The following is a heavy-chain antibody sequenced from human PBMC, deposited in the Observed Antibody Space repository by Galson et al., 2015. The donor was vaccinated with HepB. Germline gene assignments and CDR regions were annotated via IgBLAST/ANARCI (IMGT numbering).Heavy chain of an antibody. V-gene: IGHV3-30-3*01. Sequence: SLRLSCAASGFTFSSYAMHWVRQAPGKGLEWVAVISYDGSNKYYADSVKGRFTISRDNSKNTLYLQMNSLRAEDTAVYYCARDSGYDAAVGYWGQGTLVTVSS. CDR2: ISYDGSNK. CDR1: GFTFSSYA. CDR3: ARDSGYDAAVGY. D-gene: IGHD5-12*01. J-gene: IGHJ4*02.